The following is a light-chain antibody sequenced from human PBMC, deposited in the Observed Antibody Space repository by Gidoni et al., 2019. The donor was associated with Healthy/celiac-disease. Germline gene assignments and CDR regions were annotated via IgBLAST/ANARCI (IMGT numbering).Light chain of an antibody. CDR1: QSVSSY. J-gene: IGKJ4*01. CDR3: QKRSNWLT. Sequence: IVLPQSPATLSLSPGERATLSCRASQSVSSYLAWYHQKPGQAPRLLNYDASNRATGIPARCSGSGAGTDFTLTISSLEPEDLAGYYCQKRSNWLTFXGXTKVEIK. V-gene: IGKV3-11*01. CDR2: DAS.